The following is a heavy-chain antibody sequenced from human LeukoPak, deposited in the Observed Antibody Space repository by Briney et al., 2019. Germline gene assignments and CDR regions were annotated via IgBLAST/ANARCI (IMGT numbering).Heavy chain of an antibody. CDR1: GGSFSGYY. CDR3: ARVGSSWYYYYYMDV. V-gene: IGHV4-34*01. J-gene: IGHJ6*03. CDR2: INHSGST. Sequence: SETLSLTCAVYGGSFSGYYWSWIRQPSGKGLEWIGEINHSGSTNYNPSLKSRVTISVDTSKNQFSLKLSSVTAADTAVYYCARVGSSWYYYYYMDVWGKGTTVTVSS. D-gene: IGHD6-13*01.